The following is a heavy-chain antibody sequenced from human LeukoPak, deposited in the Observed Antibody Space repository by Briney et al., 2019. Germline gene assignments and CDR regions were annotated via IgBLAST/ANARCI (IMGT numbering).Heavy chain of an antibody. J-gene: IGHJ6*03. CDR3: ARDPVSGNPDYYYYMDV. CDR2: ISAYNGNT. V-gene: IGHV1-18*01. D-gene: IGHD4-23*01. CDR1: GYTFTSYG. Sequence: ASVKVSCKASGYTFTSYGISWVRQAPGQGLEWMGWISAYNGNTNYAQKLQGRVTMTTDTSTSTAYMELRSLRSDDTAVYYCARDPVSGNPDYYYYMDVWGKGTTVTVSS.